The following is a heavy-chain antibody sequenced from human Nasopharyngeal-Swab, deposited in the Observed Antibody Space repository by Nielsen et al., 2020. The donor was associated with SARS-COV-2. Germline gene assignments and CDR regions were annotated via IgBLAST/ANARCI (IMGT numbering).Heavy chain of an antibody. CDR2: IYYSGST. J-gene: IGHJ3*02. CDR1: GGSISSYY. V-gene: IGHV4-59*12. CDR3: ATEVGATDAFDI. Sequence: SETLSLTCTVSGGSISSYYWSWNRQPPGKGLEWIGYIYYSGSTNYSPSLKSRVTISVDTSKNQFSLKLSSVTAADTAVYYCATEVGATDAFDIWGQGTMVTVSS. D-gene: IGHD1-26*01.